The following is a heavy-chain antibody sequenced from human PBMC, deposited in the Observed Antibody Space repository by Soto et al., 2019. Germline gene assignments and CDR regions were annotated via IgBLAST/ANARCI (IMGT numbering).Heavy chain of an antibody. J-gene: IGHJ5*02. D-gene: IGHD3-10*01. CDR2: IYYSGST. CDR1: GGSISSYY. V-gene: IGHV4-59*08. CDR3: ARHSYGAFDP. Sequence: QVQLQESGPGLVKPSETLSLTCTVSGGSISSYYWSWIRQPPGKGLEWIGYIYYSGSTNYNPSPKSRVTISVDTSKNQYSLKLSSVTAADTAVYYCARHSYGAFDPWGQGTLVTVSS.